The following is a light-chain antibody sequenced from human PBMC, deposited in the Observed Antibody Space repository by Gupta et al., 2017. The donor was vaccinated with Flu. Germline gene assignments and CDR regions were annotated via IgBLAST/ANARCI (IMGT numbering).Light chain of an antibody. V-gene: IGLV3-25*03. CDR1: ALPKQY. Sequence: SYELTQPPSVSVSPGQTARITCSGDALPKQYAYWYQQKPGQAPVLLIYTDSERPSGIPERFSGSSSGTTVTLTISGVQAEDEADYYCQSADSSGSYWVFGGGTKLTVL. CDR3: QSADSSGSYWV. CDR2: TDS. J-gene: IGLJ3*02.